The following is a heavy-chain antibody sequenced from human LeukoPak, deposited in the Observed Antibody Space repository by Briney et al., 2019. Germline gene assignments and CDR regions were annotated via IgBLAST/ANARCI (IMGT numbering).Heavy chain of an antibody. CDR2: ITPMFGTT. CDR3: ARDRLPPGTHFAYYHMDV. J-gene: IGHJ6*03. Sequence: SSVKDSCKASGGTFGSYSVTWLRQAPGQGLAWMGGITPMFGTTDSAKQFRGRVTISADTSTNTAFLDLASLRSDDTAVYFCARDRLPPGTHFAYYHMDVWGKGTTVIVSS. CDR1: GGTFGSYS. V-gene: IGHV1-69*06. D-gene: IGHD4-11*01.